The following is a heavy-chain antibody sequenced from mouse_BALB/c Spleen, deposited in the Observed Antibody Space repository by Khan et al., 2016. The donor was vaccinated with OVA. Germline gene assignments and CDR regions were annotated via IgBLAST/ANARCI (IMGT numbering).Heavy chain of an antibody. J-gene: IGHJ3*01. D-gene: IGHD2-14*01. Sequence: QVQLKESGPGLVQPSHSLSITCTVSGFSLNTYGIHWIRQSQGKGLEWLGVIRSGGSTDYNGAFISRLSITKDNSKSQVFFKMNSLQADDTAIYYCTRNSYMYDFTYWGQGTLVTVSA. CDR3: TRNSYMYDFTY. CDR2: IRSGGST. CDR1: GFSLNTYG. V-gene: IGHV2-2*01.